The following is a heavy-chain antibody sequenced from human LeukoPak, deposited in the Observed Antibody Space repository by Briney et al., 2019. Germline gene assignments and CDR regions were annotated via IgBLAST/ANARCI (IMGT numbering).Heavy chain of an antibody. D-gene: IGHD3-9*01. CDR2: IYSGGST. J-gene: IGHJ4*02. CDR3: AREGTYYDILTGYYRGYFDY. CDR1: GFTVSSNY. Sequence: GGSLRLSCAASGFTVSSNYMSWVRQAPGKGLEWVSVIYSGGSTYYADSVKGRFTISRDNSKNTLYLQMNSLRAEDTAVYYCAREGTYYDILTGYYRGYFDYWGQGTLVTVSP. V-gene: IGHV3-53*01.